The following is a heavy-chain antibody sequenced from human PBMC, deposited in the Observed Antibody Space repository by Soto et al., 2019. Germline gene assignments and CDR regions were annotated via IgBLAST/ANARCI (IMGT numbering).Heavy chain of an antibody. Sequence: PVGSLRLSCEASGLTFSDYYMNWIRQAPGKGLEWVSYISGSHSFTKYADSVKGRFIISRDNARNSLSLQMNSLRADDTAVYYCAKVSKYCSGASCYLDSWGQGTLVTVSS. J-gene: IGHJ4*02. CDR3: AKVSKYCSGASCYLDS. V-gene: IGHV3-11*06. CDR2: ISGSHSFT. CDR1: GLTFSDYY. D-gene: IGHD2-15*01.